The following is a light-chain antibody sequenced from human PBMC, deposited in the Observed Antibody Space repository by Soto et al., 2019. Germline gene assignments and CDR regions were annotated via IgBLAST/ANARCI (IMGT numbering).Light chain of an antibody. CDR1: QGISNS. J-gene: IGKJ1*01. CDR2: DAS. CDR3: QKYDSAPEA. Sequence: DIQMTQSPSSLSASVGDRVTITCRASQGISNSLAWYQQEPGKVPKLLIYDASTLQSGVSSRFSGSGSGTDFTLTIRSLQPEDVATYYCQKYDSAPEAFGQGTKVEIK. V-gene: IGKV1-27*01.